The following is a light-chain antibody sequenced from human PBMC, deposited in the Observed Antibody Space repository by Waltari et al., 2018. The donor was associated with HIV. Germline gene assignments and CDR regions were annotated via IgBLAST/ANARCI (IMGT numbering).Light chain of an antibody. CDR3: QHYANVPYT. Sequence: DILMTQSPSSLSAFVGDRVTITCQASQHISKYLTWYQQKPGEAPKVLIYDASNLETGVPSRFSGNTTGTHFTFTISGLQPEDGATYHCQHYANVPYTFGQGTKLEIK. CDR1: QHISKY. V-gene: IGKV1-33*01. J-gene: IGKJ2*01. CDR2: DAS.